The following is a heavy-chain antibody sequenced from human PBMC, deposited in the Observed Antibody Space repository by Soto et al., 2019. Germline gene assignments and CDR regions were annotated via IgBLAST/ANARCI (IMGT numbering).Heavy chain of an antibody. V-gene: IGHV4-34*01. D-gene: IGHD3-10*01. CDR1: GGSFSGYY. J-gene: IGHJ6*02. CDR3: ASLGDYYGSGSYYRTCYYYGMDV. Sequence: SAILSLTCAVYGGSFSGYYWSWLRQPPGKGRERMGEINHSRSTNYNPCLKSRVTISVDTSKNQFSLKLGSVTAADTAVYYCASLGDYYGSGSYYRTCYYYGMDVWGQGTTVT. CDR2: INHSRST.